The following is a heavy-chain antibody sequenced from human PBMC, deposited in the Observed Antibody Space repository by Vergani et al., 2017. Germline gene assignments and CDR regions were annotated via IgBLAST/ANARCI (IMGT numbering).Heavy chain of an antibody. V-gene: IGHV2-5*02. Sequence: QFTLKESGPTLVKPTQTLTLTCTFSGFSLSTSGVGVGWIRQPPGKALEWLALIYWDDDKRYSPSLKSRLTITKDTSKNQVVLTMTNMDPVDTATYYCAHSYYDSSGFEMGVDYWGQGTLVTVSS. CDR2: IYWDDDK. CDR1: GFSLSTSGVG. CDR3: AHSYYDSSGFEMGVDY. J-gene: IGHJ4*02. D-gene: IGHD3-22*01.